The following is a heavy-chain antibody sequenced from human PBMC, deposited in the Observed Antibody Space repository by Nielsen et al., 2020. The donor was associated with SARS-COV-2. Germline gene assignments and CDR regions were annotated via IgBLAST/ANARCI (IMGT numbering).Heavy chain of an antibody. CDR3: ARDGPTRATATDY. D-gene: IGHD2-2*01. Sequence: GGSLRLSCAASGFTFSSYAMSWVRQAPGKWLEWVSAISGSGGSTYYADSVKGRFTISRDNSKNTLFLQMNSLRPENTAVYFCARDGPTRATATDYWGQGTLVTVSS. CDR2: ISGSGGST. V-gene: IGHV3-23*01. CDR1: GFTFSSYA. J-gene: IGHJ4*02.